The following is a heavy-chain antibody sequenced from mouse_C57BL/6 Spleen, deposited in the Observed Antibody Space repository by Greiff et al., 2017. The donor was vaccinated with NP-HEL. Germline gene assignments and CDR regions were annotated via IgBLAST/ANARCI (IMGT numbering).Heavy chain of an antibody. CDR3: ARKEGIYAMDY. CDR1: GYTFTSYW. J-gene: IGHJ4*01. V-gene: IGHV1-50*01. CDR2: IDPSDSYT. D-gene: IGHD6-1*01. Sequence: VQLQQPGAELVKPGASVKLSCKASGYTFTSYWMQWVKQRPGQGLEWIGEIDPSDSYTNYNQKFKGKATLTVDTSSSTAYMQLSSLTSEDSAVYYCARKEGIYAMDYWGQGTSVTVSS.